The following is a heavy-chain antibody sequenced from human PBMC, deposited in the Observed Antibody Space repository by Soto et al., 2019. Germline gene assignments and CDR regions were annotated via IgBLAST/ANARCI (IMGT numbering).Heavy chain of an antibody. CDR3: VRGGGGGPFDP. J-gene: IGHJ5*02. V-gene: IGHV3-11*06. CDR1: GFTFSDYY. D-gene: IGHD3-16*01. CDR2: ISPGSRYP. Sequence: QVQLVESGGGLVTPGGSLRLSCASSGFTFSDYYMSWIRQAPGKVLEWLSYISPGSRYPAYADSVKGRFTISRDNARRTLSLQMNSLTVDDTAIYYCVRGGGGGPFDPGGQGSMVTVSS.